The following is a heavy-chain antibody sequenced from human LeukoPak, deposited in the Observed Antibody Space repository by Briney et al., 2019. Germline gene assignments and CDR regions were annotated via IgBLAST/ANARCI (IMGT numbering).Heavy chain of an antibody. D-gene: IGHD3-22*01. CDR1: GYTFTSYY. Sequence: ASVKVACKASGYTFTSYYMHWVRQAPGQGLEWMGIINPSAGSTSYAQKFQGRVTMTRDTSTSTVYMELSSQRSEDTAVYYCARGPPYYYDTADAFDIWGQGTMVTVS. J-gene: IGHJ3*02. CDR2: INPSAGST. V-gene: IGHV1-46*01. CDR3: ARGPPYYYDTADAFDI.